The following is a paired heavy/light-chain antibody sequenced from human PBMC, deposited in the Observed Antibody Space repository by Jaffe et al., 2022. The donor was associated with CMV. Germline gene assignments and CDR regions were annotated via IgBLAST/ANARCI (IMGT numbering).Heavy chain of an antibody. V-gene: IGHV4-59*01. Sequence: QVQLQESGPGLVKPSETLSLTCTVSGDSISRYYWTWIRQTPGKGLEWIGFVHYTGNTNYKSSLKSRVNMSVDTSKNQFSLRLNSVTAADTAIYYCARVGDGYCSGGNCYWLDSWGQGTPVTVSS. J-gene: IGHJ5*01. CDR2: VHYTGNT. CDR1: GDSISRYY. D-gene: IGHD2-15*01. CDR3: ARVGDGYCSGGNCYWLDS.
Light chain of an antibody. J-gene: IGKJ2*01. V-gene: IGKV3-20*01. CDR3: QQYDSSRSEYT. CDR2: AAS. CDR1: QNVGTNY. Sequence: EIVLTQSPGTLSLSPGERATLSCRASQNVGTNYLAWYQQKPGQAPRLLIYAASSRATGVPDRFRGSGSGTDFTLIIRRLEPEDFAVYYCQQYDSSRSEYTFGQGTKLEIK.